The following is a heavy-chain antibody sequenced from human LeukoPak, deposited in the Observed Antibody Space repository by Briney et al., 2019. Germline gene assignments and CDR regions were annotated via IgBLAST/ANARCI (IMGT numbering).Heavy chain of an antibody. CDR3: ARDRGDCGGDCDYGMDV. CDR1: GFTFSSYA. V-gene: IGHV3-30-3*01. D-gene: IGHD2-21*02. Sequence: GGSLRLSCAASGFTFSSYAMHWVRQAPGKGLEWVAVISYDGSNKYYADSVKGRFTISRDNSKNTLYLQMNSLRAEDTAVYYCARDRGDCGGDCDYGMDVWGQGTTVTVSS. J-gene: IGHJ6*02. CDR2: ISYDGSNK.